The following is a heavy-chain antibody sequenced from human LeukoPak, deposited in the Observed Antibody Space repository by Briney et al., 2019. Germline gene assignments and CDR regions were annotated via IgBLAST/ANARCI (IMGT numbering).Heavy chain of an antibody. CDR1: RFTFSDYS. J-gene: IGHJ2*01. D-gene: IGHD5-18*01. V-gene: IGHV3-21*01. CDR2: ISSGSTFV. CDR3: AKGSVDTAMVNGLWYFDL. Sequence: SGGSLSLSCAASRFTFSDYSMNWVRQAPGKGLEWVSSISSGSTFVYYADSVKGRFTISGDNAKSSLYLQMSSLRADDAAVYFCAKGSVDTAMVNGLWYFDLWGRGTLVTVSS.